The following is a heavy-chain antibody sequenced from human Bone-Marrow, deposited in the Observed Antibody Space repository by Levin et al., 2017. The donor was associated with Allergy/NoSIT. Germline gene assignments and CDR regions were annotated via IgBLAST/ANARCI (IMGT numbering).Heavy chain of an antibody. CDR1: GGSISSYY. CDR2: IYYSGST. Sequence: SCTVSGGSISSYYWSWIRQPPGKGLEWIGYIYYSGSTNYNPSLKSRVTISVDTSKNQFSLKLSSVTAADTAVYYCARQGYCSSTSCYSVNWFDPWGQGTLVTVSS. CDR3: ARQGYCSSTSCYSVNWFDP. J-gene: IGHJ5*02. D-gene: IGHD2-2*01. V-gene: IGHV4-59*08.